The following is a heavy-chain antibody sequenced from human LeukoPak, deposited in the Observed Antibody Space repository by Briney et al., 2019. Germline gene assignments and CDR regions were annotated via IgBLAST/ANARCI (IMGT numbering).Heavy chain of an antibody. D-gene: IGHD2-2*01. CDR1: GYSFTNYW. V-gene: IGHV5-51*01. CDR2: IYPGDSET. Sequence: GESLKISCKGSGYSFTNYWIGWVRQMPGKSLEWMGIIYPGDSETRYSPSLQGQVTISADKSTSTAYLQWSSLQASDSAMYYCARSTLMASTTCPYDYWGQGTLVTVSS. CDR3: ARSTLMASTTCPYDY. J-gene: IGHJ4*02.